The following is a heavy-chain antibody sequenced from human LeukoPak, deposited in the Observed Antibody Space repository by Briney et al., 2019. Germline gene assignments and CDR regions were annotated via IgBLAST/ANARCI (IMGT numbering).Heavy chain of an antibody. Sequence: GGSLRLSCAASGFTFSSYWMTWVRQYPGKGLEWVANIKQDGSETYYADSVKGRFTISRDNAKRSLYLQMNSLRAEDTAVYYCARDRGGITGTTTYFQHWGQGTLVTVSS. CDR3: ARDRGGITGTTTYFQH. CDR1: GFTFSSYW. V-gene: IGHV3-7*01. D-gene: IGHD1-20*01. CDR2: IKQDGSET. J-gene: IGHJ1*01.